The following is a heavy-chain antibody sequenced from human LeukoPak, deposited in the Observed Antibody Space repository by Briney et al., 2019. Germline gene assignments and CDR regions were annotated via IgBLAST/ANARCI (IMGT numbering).Heavy chain of an antibody. Sequence: EASVKVSCKASGYTFTRHGITWVRQAPGQGLEWMGWISAYNGNTNYAQKFQGRVTMTTDTSTSTAYMELRSLRSDDTAVYYCAKDAGGYSGYRFDYWGQGTLVTVSS. CDR1: GYTFTRHG. CDR2: ISAYNGNT. CDR3: AKDAGGYSGYRFDY. D-gene: IGHD5-12*01. V-gene: IGHV1-18*01. J-gene: IGHJ4*02.